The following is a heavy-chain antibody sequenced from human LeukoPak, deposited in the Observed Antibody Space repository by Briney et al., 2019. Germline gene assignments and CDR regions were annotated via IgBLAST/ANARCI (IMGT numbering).Heavy chain of an antibody. CDR1: GGSFSRYY. Sequence: SEPLSLTCTVYGGSFSRYYWSWIRHPPGKGLVWLGEINHSGSTNYNPSLKSRVPLSVNTSKKQFSLKLSSVAAAETAVYYCAGSQDWCDSSVYHYWGQGALVTVSS. D-gene: IGHD3-22*01. V-gene: IGHV4-34*01. J-gene: IGHJ4*02. CDR2: INHSGST. CDR3: AGSQDWCDSSVYHY.